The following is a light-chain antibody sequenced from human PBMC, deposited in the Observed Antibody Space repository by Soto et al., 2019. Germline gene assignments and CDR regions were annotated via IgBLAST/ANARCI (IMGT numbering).Light chain of an antibody. Sequence: QSVLTQPASVSGSPGQSITISCTGTSSDVGAYNSVSWYQQHPGKAPKLIIYDVSTRPSGISDRFSGSKSGNTASLTISGLQAEDESDYYCRSYTTSVTYVFGTGNKVTVL. J-gene: IGLJ1*01. CDR3: RSYTTSVTYV. CDR2: DVS. CDR1: SSDVGAYNS. V-gene: IGLV2-14*01.